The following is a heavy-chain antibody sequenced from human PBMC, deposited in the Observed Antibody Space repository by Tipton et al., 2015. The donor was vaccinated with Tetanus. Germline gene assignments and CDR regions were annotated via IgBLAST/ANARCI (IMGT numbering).Heavy chain of an antibody. CDR1: GGSLRSDDYQ. CDR2: ISPSGRT. Sequence: TLSLTCSVSGGSLRSDDYQWNWIRQPPGKGLEWLAYISPSGRTNSNYDLKSRITISQDKSKNQFSLRLTSVTAADTAVYYCARDRITGPTGRYYAMDVWGQGTTVTVSS. D-gene: IGHD1-7*01. V-gene: IGHV4-61*08. CDR3: ARDRITGPTGRYYAMDV. J-gene: IGHJ6*01.